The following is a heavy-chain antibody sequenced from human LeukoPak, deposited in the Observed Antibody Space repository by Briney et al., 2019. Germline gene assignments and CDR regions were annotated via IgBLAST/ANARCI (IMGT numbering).Heavy chain of an antibody. Sequence: GGSLRLSCAASGFTFSSYGMHWVRQAPGKGLEWVAVISYDGSNKYYADSVKGRFTISRDNSKNTLYLQMNSLRAEDTAVYYCAKLVEMATIGDYWGQGTLVTVSS. CDR3: AKLVEMATIGDY. D-gene: IGHD5-24*01. CDR1: GFTFSSYG. CDR2: ISYDGSNK. J-gene: IGHJ4*02. V-gene: IGHV3-30*18.